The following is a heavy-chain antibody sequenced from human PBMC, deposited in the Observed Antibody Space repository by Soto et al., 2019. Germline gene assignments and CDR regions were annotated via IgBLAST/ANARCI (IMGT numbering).Heavy chain of an antibody. J-gene: IGHJ5*02. Sequence: QVHLVQSGAEVKKPGASVTVSCKASGYTFTSYDINWVRQASGQGLEWMGWMNPNSGATGYAQKFQGRVTMTRNTSISTAYMDLSSLRSGDTAVYYCATNTGPRENWFDPWGQGTLVTVSS. V-gene: IGHV1-8*02. CDR3: ATNTGPRENWFDP. CDR2: MNPNSGAT. D-gene: IGHD3-10*01. CDR1: GYTFTSYD.